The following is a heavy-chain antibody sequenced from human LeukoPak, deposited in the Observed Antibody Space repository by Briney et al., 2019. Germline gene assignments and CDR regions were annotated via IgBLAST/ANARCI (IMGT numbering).Heavy chain of an antibody. CDR1: GFTFSSDW. CDR3: ARDPNNYDSH. Sequence: GGSLRLSCTASGFTFSSDWVHWIRQVPGKGLEWVSRITPEGSAARYADSVRGRFPLSRDNAKNTVYLQMSSLRGEATALYFCARDPNNYDSHWGQGTLVTVSS. J-gene: IGHJ4*02. V-gene: IGHV3-74*01. D-gene: IGHD3-22*01. CDR2: ITPEGSAA.